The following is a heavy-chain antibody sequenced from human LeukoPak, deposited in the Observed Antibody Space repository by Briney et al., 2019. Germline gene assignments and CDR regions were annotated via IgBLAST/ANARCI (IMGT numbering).Heavy chain of an antibody. CDR2: LNTDGSST. CDR3: ARDDAFRGVAMDV. D-gene: IGHD3-16*01. J-gene: IGHJ6*01. V-gene: IGHV3-74*01. Sequence: PGGSLRLSCAASGFTFSGYWMHWVRQAPGKGLVWVSRLNTDGSSTSYADSVKGRFTISRDNAKNTLYLQSNSLRAEDTAVYYCARDDAFRGVAMDVWGQGTTVTVSS. CDR1: GFTFSGYW.